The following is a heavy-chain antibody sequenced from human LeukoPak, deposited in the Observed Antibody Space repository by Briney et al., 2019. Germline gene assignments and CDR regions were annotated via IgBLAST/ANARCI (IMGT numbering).Heavy chain of an antibody. CDR1: GGSVSSGSYY. V-gene: IGHV4-30-2*01. CDR2: IYHSGST. Sequence: PSETLSLTCTVSGGSVSSGSYYWSWIRQPPGKGLEWIGYIYHSGSTYYNPSLKSRVTISVDRSKNQFSLKLSSVTAADTAVYYCARRVNYYDSSGYYTRGYYYYYYGMDVWGQGTTVTVSS. CDR3: ARRVNYYDSSGYYTRGYYYYYYGMDV. J-gene: IGHJ6*02. D-gene: IGHD3-22*01.